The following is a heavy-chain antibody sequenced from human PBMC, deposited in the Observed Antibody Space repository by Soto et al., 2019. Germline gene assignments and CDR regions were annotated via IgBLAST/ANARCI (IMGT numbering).Heavy chain of an antibody. CDR3: ARGLTYYYGMDV. CDR1: GGSISSGDYY. CDR2: IYYSGST. V-gene: IGHV4-30-4*01. Sequence: SETLSLTCTVSGGSISSGDYYWSWIRQPPGKGLEWIGYIYYSGSTYYNPSLKSRVTISVDKSKNQFSLKLSSVTAADTAVYYCARGLTYYYGMDVWGQGTTVTVSS. J-gene: IGHJ6*02.